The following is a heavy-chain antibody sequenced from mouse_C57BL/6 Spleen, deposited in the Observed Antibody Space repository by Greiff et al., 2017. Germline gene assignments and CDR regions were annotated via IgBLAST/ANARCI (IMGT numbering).Heavy chain of an antibody. D-gene: IGHD1-1*01. V-gene: IGHV1-5*01. CDR2: IYPCNSYT. CDR1: GYTFTSYW. J-gene: IGHJ2*01. Sequence: EVQLQQSGTELARPGASVKMSCKTSGYTFTSYWMHWVKQRPGQGLEWIGAIYPCNSYTNYNQKFKGKAKLTAVTSASTAYMQLSSLTTADSAVYDCAGYSGSSYVEDDWGKGTTLTVSS. CDR3: AGYSGSSYVEDD.